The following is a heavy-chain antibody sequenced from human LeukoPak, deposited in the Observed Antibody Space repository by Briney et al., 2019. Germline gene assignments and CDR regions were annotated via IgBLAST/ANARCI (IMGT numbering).Heavy chain of an antibody. V-gene: IGHV3-33*01. CDR1: GFTFSSYG. J-gene: IGHJ4*02. D-gene: IGHD6-19*01. Sequence: PGGSLRLSCAASGFTFSSYGMHWVRQAPGKGLEWVAIIWYDGSNKYFAGSVKGRFTISRDNSKNTLFLQMNSLRAEDTAVYYCARDKGVNGWYGDYWGQGTLVTVSS. CDR3: ARDKGVNGWYGDY. CDR2: IWYDGSNK.